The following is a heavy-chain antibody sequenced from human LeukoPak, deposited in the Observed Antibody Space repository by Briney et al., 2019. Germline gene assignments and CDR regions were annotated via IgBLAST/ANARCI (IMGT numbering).Heavy chain of an antibody. D-gene: IGHD4/OR15-4a*01. Sequence: GGSLRLSCAASGFAFSRSPMIWVRQAPGKGLEWVSSITGIGDGTYYADSVKGQFTISRDNSQNTLYLQMNGLRADDAAVYYCARDHENGPNIGFDYWGQGTLVTVSS. V-gene: IGHV3-23*01. CDR2: ITGIGDGT. CDR1: GFAFSRSP. J-gene: IGHJ4*02. CDR3: ARDHENGPNIGFDY.